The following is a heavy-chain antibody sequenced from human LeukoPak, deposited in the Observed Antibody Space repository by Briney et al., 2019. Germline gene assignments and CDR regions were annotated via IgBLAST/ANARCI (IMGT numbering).Heavy chain of an antibody. J-gene: IGHJ4*02. CDR1: GGSFSGYY. CDR3: ARGIAAAGTGIDY. D-gene: IGHD6-13*01. Sequence: SETLSLTCAVYGGSFSGYYWSWIRQPPGKGLEWIGYIYYSGSTNYNPSLKSRVTISVDTSKNQFSLKLSSVTAADTAVYYCARGIAAAGTGIDYWGQGTLVTVSS. CDR2: IYYSGST. V-gene: IGHV4-59*01.